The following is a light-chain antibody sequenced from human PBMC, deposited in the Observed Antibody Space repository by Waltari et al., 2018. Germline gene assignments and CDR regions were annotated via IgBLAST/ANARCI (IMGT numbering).Light chain of an antibody. CDR3: ASYTGSDNSKI. J-gene: IGLJ2*01. Sequence: QSALTQPPSASGSPGQSVTISCTGTSNDVGGDSHVSGSQRHPGKAPKVMIYEVSKGPTGVPDRFSGSKSGNTASLTVSGLQAEDEADYYCASYTGSDNSKIFGGGTKLTVL. V-gene: IGLV2-8*01. CDR2: EVS. CDR1: SNDVGGDSH.